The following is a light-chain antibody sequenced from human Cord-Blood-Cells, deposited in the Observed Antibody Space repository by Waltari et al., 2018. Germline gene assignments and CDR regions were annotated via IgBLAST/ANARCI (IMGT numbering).Light chain of an antibody. CDR3: AAWDDSLNGNWV. CDR2: SNN. CDR1: SSNIGSKT. J-gene: IGLJ3*02. V-gene: IGLV1-44*01. Sequence: QSVLTQPPSASGTPGQRVTIPFSGSSSNIGSKTVKVYQQLPGTAPKLLIYSNNQRPSGVPDRFSGSKSGTSASLAISGLQSEDEADYYCAAWDDSLNGNWVFGGGTKLTVL.